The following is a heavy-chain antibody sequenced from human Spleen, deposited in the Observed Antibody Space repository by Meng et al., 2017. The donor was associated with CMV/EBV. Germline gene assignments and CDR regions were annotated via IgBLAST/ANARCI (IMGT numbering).Heavy chain of an antibody. CDR1: GGSFSGYY. V-gene: IGHV4-34*01. D-gene: IGHD3-16*01. CDR3: ARGGGVSIAQNWFDP. CDR2: INHSGST. J-gene: IGHJ5*02. Sequence: GSLRLSCAVYGGSFSGYYWSWIRQPPGKGLEWIGEINHSGSTNYNPSLKSRVTISVDTSKNQFSLKLSSVTAADTAVYYCARGGGVSIAQNWFDPWCQGTLVTVSS.